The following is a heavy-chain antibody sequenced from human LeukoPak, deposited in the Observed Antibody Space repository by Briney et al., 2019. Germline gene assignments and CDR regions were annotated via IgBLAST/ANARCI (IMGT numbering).Heavy chain of an antibody. D-gene: IGHD2-15*01. Sequence: GGSLRLSCAASGFTFSDSAVHWARQASGKGLEWVGRIRSKANSYATAYAASVKGRFTISRDDSKNTAYLQMNSLRAEDTAMYYCVTTEGYAYPYYWGRGTLVTVSS. CDR3: VTTEGYAYPYY. CDR1: GFTFSDSA. CDR2: IRSKANSYAT. J-gene: IGHJ4*02. V-gene: IGHV3-73*01.